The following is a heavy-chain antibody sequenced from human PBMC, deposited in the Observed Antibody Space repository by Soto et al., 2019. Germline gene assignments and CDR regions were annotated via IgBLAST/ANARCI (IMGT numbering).Heavy chain of an antibody. CDR2: INAGNGNT. V-gene: IGHV1-3*01. CDR1: GYTFTSYA. J-gene: IGHJ4*02. D-gene: IGHD1-26*01. CDR3: ARTLVGATPADY. Sequence: ASVKVSCKASGYTFTSYAMHWVRQAPGQRLEWMGWINAGNGNTKYSQKFQGRVTIARDTSASTAYMQLSSLRSEDTAVYYCARTLVGATPADYWGQGTLVTVSS.